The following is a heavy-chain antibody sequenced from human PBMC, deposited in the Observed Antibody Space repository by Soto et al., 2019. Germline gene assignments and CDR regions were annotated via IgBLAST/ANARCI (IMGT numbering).Heavy chain of an antibody. J-gene: IGHJ5*02. CDR1: GFTFSSYW. Sequence: EVQLVESGGGLVQPGGSLRLSCAASGFTFSSYWMTWVRQAPGKGLEWVANIKQDGSDKKYVDSVKGRFTISRDNAKNSMYLQMNSLRAEDTAIYYCARYCASTRCRTDGGFDPWGQGTLVTVSS. CDR2: IKQDGSDK. V-gene: IGHV3-7*01. CDR3: ARYCASTRCRTDGGFDP. D-gene: IGHD2-2*01.